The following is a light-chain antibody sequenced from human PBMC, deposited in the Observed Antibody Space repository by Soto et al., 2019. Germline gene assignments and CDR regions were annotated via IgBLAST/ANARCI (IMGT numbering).Light chain of an antibody. CDR3: QSYDSRVRVV. Sequence: QSVLTQPPSVSGAPGQRVTISCTGSSSNIGAGYNVHWYQQLPGTAPKLLIYGNNNRPSRVPDRFSGSKSATSASLAIAGLQAEEAADYYCQSYDSRVRVVFGGGTKVTVL. V-gene: IGLV1-40*01. J-gene: IGLJ2*01. CDR1: SSNIGAGYN. CDR2: GNN.